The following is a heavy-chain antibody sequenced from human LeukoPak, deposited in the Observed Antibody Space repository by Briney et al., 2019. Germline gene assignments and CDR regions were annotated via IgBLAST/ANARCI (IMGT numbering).Heavy chain of an antibody. J-gene: IGHJ4*02. V-gene: IGHV3-30*18. CDR2: ISFDENKK. Sequence: GGSLRLSCAASGLTFSNYGMHWVRQAPGKGLEWVAVISFDENKKFYADSVKGRFTISRDNSKNTLYLQMNSLRADDTAVYYCAKVGCSSTSCPNRFDSWGQGTLVTVSS. CDR3: AKVGCSSTSCPNRFDS. D-gene: IGHD2-2*01. CDR1: GLTFSNYG.